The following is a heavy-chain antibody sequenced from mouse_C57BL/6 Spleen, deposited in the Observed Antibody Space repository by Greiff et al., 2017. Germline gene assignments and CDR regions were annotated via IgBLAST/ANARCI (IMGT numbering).Heavy chain of an antibody. CDR1: GYAFSSSW. V-gene: IGHV1-82*01. Sequence: QVQLQQSGPELVKPGASVKISCKASGYAFSSSWMNWVKQRPGKGLEWIGRIYPGDGDTNYNGKFKGKATLTADKSSSTAYMQRSSLTSEDSAVYFCARRGPLTGVFDDWGQGTTLTVSS. D-gene: IGHD4-1*01. CDR3: ARRGPLTGVFDD. CDR2: IYPGDGDT. J-gene: IGHJ2*01.